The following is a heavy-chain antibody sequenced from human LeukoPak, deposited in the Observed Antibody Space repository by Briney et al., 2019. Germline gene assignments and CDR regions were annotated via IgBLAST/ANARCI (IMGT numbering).Heavy chain of an antibody. V-gene: IGHV4-59*07. D-gene: IGHD1-1*01. CDR1: GRAMSSYY. J-gene: IGHJ3*01. CDR2: IYYSGST. CDR3: ARGPVPPSA. Sequence: PSDTLSLTCTLSGRAMSSYYCSWIRQPPGKGLEWIGYIYYSGSTNYSPSLKTRVTISVDTSKNQFSLKLRSGTAADTPVYYCARGPVPPSAWGQGTLVTVSS.